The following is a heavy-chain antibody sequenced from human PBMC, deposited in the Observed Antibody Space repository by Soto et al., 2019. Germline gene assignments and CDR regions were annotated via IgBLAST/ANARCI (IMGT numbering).Heavy chain of an antibody. CDR3: AREAQGAVSGSLDY. J-gene: IGHJ4*02. Sequence: EVQLVESGGGLVQPGGSLRLSCAASGFTVSSNYMSWVRQAPGKGLEWVSVIYSGGSTYYADSVKGRFTISRDNSKNTQYLQMNSLRAEDTAVYYCAREAQGAVSGSLDYWGQGTLVTVSS. CDR2: IYSGGST. CDR1: GFTVSSNY. V-gene: IGHV3-66*01. D-gene: IGHD6-19*01.